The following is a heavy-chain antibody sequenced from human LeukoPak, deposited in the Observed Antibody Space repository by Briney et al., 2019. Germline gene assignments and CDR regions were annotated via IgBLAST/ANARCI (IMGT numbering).Heavy chain of an antibody. CDR1: GFTFSDYY. V-gene: IGHV3-11*05. CDR3: ARDRHAVVTESNDAFDI. J-gene: IGHJ3*02. CDR2: ISSSSSYT. D-gene: IGHD2-21*02. Sequence: PGGSLRLSCAASGFTFSDYYMSWIRQAPGKGLEWVSYISSSSSYTNYADSVRGRFTISRDNAKNSLYLQMNSLRVEDTAVYYCARDRHAVVTESNDAFDIWGQGTMVTVSS.